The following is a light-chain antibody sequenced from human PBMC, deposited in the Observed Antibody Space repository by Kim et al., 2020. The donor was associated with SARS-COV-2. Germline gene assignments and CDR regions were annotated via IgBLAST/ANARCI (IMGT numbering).Light chain of an antibody. Sequence: SSELTQDPAVSVALGQTVRITCQGDSLRSYYASWYQQKPGQAPGLVIYGKNNRPSGIPDRFSGSSSGNTASLTITGAQAEDEADYYCNSRDSSANDFVFG. J-gene: IGLJ1*01. V-gene: IGLV3-19*01. CDR3: NSRDSSANDFV. CDR2: GKN. CDR1: SLRSYY.